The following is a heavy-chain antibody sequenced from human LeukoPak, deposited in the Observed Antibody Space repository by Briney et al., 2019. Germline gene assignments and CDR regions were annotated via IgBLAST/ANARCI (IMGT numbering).Heavy chain of an antibody. D-gene: IGHD1-1*01. V-gene: IGHV3-30-3*01. J-gene: IGHJ4*02. Sequence: GGSLRLSCAASGFTFSNAWMSWVRQAPGKGLEWVAVISYDGSNKYYADSVKGRFTISRDNSKNTLHLQMNSLRAEDTAVYYCARGGTSKGDYWGQGTLVTVSS. CDR2: ISYDGSNK. CDR1: GFTFSNAW. CDR3: ARGGTSKGDY.